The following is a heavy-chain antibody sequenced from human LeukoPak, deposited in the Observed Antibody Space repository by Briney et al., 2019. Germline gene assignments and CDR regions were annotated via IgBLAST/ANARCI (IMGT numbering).Heavy chain of an antibody. V-gene: IGHV1-69*05. CDR2: IIPIFGTA. D-gene: IGHD6-13*01. J-gene: IGHJ4*02. Sequence: ASVKVSCKASGGTFSSYAISWVRQAPGQGLEWMGGIIPIFGTANYAQKLQGRVTMTTDTSTSTAYMELSSLRSEDTAVYYCARASIAAAGFDYWGQGTLVTVSS. CDR1: GGTFSSYA. CDR3: ARASIAAAGFDY.